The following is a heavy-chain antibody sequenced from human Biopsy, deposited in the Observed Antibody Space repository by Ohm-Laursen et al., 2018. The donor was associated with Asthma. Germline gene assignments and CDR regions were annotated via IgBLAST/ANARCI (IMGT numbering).Heavy chain of an antibody. Sequence: SETLSLTCTVSGASITSSAYYWGWIRQPPGKGLEWIGSMYYVETTYYSPPLKSRVTISVDTSKNQFSRILSSVTAADTAVYYCARHDHRWDTYADFWGQGTLVTVSS. CDR3: ARHDHRWDTYADF. V-gene: IGHV4-39*01. CDR1: GASITSSAYY. J-gene: IGHJ4*02. CDR2: MYYVETT. D-gene: IGHD2-2*01.